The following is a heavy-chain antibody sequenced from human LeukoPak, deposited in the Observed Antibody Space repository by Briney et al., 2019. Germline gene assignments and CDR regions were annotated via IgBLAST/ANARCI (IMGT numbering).Heavy chain of an antibody. Sequence: SETLSLTCTVSGGSIRGSYWRWMRQPPAKGLEWIAYMYNSGSTNYNSSLKIRVTISIDTSKNQFSLKLSSLTAADTAIYHCARGIESYGDYGYWGQGILVTVSS. J-gene: IGHJ4*02. CDR2: MYNSGST. CDR3: ARGIESYGDYGY. D-gene: IGHD4-17*01. CDR1: GGSIRGSY. V-gene: IGHV4-59*01.